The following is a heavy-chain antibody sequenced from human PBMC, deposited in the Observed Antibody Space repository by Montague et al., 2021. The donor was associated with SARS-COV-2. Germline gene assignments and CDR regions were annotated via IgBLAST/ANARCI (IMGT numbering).Heavy chain of an antibody. D-gene: IGHD5-12*01. J-gene: IGHJ6*02. CDR3: ARTQIVDIYYYYGMDV. Sequence: PALVKPTQTLTLTCTFSGFSLTTSGVGVGWIRQPPGKALEWLALIDWDDDKYYSTSLKTRLTISKDTSKNQVVPTMTNMDPVDTATYYCARTQIVDIYYYYGMDVWGQGTTVTVSS. CDR1: GFSLTTSGVG. V-gene: IGHV2-70*01. CDR2: IDWDDDK.